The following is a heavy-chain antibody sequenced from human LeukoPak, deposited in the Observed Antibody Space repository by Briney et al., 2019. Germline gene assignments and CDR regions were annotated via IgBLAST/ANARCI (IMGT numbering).Heavy chain of an antibody. D-gene: IGHD6-13*01. J-gene: IGHJ4*02. V-gene: IGHV1-18*01. CDR1: GYTFTSYG. CDR2: ISAYNGNT. CDR3: ARDVSGVAAVLGAFDY. Sequence: GASVKVSCKASGYTFTSYGISWVRQAPGQGLEWMGWISAYNGNTNYAQKLQGRVTMTTDTSTSTAYMELRSLRSDDTAVYYCARDVSGVAAVLGAFDYWGQGTLVTVSS.